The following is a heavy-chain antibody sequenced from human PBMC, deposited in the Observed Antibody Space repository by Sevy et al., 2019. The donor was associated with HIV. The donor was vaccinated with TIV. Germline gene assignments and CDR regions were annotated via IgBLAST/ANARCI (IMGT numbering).Heavy chain of an antibody. D-gene: IGHD7-27*01. CDR3: ARPSRTAPTGAFDS. Sequence: GGSLRLSCAASGFTFSSYWMHWVRQAPGKGLVWVSRINSDGTSTSYADSVKGRFTISRDNANNTGFLQVNSLRAEDTATYYCARPSRTAPTGAFDSWGQGTLVTVSS. V-gene: IGHV3-74*01. CDR1: GFTFSSYW. J-gene: IGHJ4*02. CDR2: INSDGTST.